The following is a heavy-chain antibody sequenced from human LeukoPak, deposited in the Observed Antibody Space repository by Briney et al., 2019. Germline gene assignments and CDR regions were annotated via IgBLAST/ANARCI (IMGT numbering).Heavy chain of an antibody. V-gene: IGHV3-30*02. D-gene: IGHD5-18*01. CDR1: GFTFSSYG. Sequence: PGGSLRLSCAASGFTFSSYGMHWVRQAPGKGLEWVAFIRYDGSNKYYADSVKGRFTISRDNSKNTLYLQMNSLRAEDTAVYYCAKDRGGQDHLVDTAMVTPIDYWGQGTLVTVSS. CDR3: AKDRGGQDHLVDTAMVTPIDY. J-gene: IGHJ4*02. CDR2: IRYDGSNK.